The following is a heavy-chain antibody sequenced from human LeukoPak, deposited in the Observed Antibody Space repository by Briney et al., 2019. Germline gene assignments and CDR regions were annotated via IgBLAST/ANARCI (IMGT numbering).Heavy chain of an antibody. J-gene: IGHJ4*02. Sequence: SETLSLTCTVSGGSISSSSYYWGWIRQPPGKGLEWIGSIYYSGSTYYNPSLKSRVTISVDTSKNQFSLKLSSVTAADTAVYYCARDSEYSYGLFDYWGQGTLVTVSS. CDR3: ARDSEYSYGLFDY. V-gene: IGHV4-39*02. CDR2: IYYSGST. D-gene: IGHD5-18*01. CDR1: GGSISSSSYY.